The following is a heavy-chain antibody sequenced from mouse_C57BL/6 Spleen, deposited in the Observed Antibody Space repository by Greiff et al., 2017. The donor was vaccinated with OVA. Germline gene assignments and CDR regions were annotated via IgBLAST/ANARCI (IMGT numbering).Heavy chain of an antibody. CDR1: GFTFSSYT. CDR2: ISGGGGNT. D-gene: IGHD2-4*01. CDR3: ARHSPHYDYGGAMDY. V-gene: IGHV5-9*01. J-gene: IGHJ4*01. Sequence: EVHLVESGGGLVKPGGSLKLSCAASGFTFSSYTMSWVRQTPEKRLECVATISGGGGNTYYPDSVKGRFTISRDNAKNTLYLQMSSLRSEDTALYYCARHSPHYDYGGAMDYWGQGTSVTVSS.